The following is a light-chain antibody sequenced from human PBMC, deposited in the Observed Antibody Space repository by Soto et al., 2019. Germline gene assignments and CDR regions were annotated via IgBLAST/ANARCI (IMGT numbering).Light chain of an antibody. CDR2: GNN. CDR1: VGPNYD. V-gene: IGLV1-40*01. J-gene: IGLJ3*02. CDR3: QSYDSSLSPL. Sequence: QSVLTQPPSVSGAPGQSVIISCSGSVGPNYDVHWYQHLPGTAPKLLIYGNNNRPSGVPDRFSGSRSGASASLAITGLQADDEAVYYCQSYDSSLSPLFGGGTKVTVL.